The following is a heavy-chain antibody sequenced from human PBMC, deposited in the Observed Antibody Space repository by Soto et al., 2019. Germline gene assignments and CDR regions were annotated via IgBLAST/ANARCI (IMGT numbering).Heavy chain of an antibody. CDR3: ARARGFSYGYCDY. Sequence: LTCTVSGGSVSSSPYYWVWIRQPPGKGLEYIGNIYYGGSTYYSPSLKSRVTISVDTSTNQFSLKLSSVTAADTAVYYCARARGFSYGYCDYWGRGTLVTVSS. D-gene: IGHD5-18*01. CDR2: IYYGGST. J-gene: IGHJ4*02. V-gene: IGHV4-39*01. CDR1: GGSVSSSPYY.